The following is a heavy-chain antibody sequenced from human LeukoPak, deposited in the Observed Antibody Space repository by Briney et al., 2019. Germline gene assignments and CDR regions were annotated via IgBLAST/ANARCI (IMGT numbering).Heavy chain of an antibody. CDR1: GFTFSDFW. CDR3: ARPSYSSGYWPIDY. CDR2: IKKDGSEK. Sequence: PGGSLRLSCAASGFTFSDFWMSWVRQAPGKGLEWVANIKKDGSEKYYVDSVEGRFTISRDNAKNSLYLQMSSLRAEDTAVYYCARPSYSSGYWPIDYWGQGTLVTVSS. V-gene: IGHV3-7*01. D-gene: IGHD3-22*01. J-gene: IGHJ4*02.